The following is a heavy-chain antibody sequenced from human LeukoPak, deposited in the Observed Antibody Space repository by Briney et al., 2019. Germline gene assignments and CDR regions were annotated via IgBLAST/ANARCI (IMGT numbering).Heavy chain of an antibody. CDR2: MNLNSGNT. D-gene: IGHD3-10*01. CDR3: ARGVRSLGDAFDI. V-gene: IGHV1-8*01. J-gene: IGHJ3*02. Sequence: ASVKVSCKASGYTFTSYDINWVRQATGQGLEWMGWMNLNSGNTGYAQKFQGRVTMTRNTSKSTAYMELSSLRSEDTAVYYCARGVRSLGDAFDIWGQGTMVTVSS. CDR1: GYTFTSYD.